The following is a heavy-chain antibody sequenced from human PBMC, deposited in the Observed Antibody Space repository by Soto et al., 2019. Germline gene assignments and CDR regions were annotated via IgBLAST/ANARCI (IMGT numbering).Heavy chain of an antibody. CDR1: GFSFSDAW. CDR2: IKSKTAGGTT. D-gene: IGHD3-10*01. J-gene: IGHJ4*02. CDR3: ATDRFASPDDS. V-gene: IGHV3-15*01. Sequence: PGGSLRLSCAASGFSFSDAWMSWVSQAPGKGLGWVGRIKSKTAGGTTDYAAPVKGRFTISRDDSKNTLYLQMNSLKTEETAVYYCATDRFASPDDSRGQGTLVTSPQ.